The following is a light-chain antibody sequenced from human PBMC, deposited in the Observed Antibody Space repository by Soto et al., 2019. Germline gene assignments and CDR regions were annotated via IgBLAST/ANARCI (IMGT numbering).Light chain of an antibody. CDR1: SSDVGGYNY. Sequence: QSALTQPPSASGSPGQSVAISCTGTSSDVGGYNYVSWYQQHPGKAPKLMIYEVNKRPSGVPDRFSGSKSGNTASLTVSGLQADEEADDYCSSYAGSSNVFGTGTKLTVL. J-gene: IGLJ1*01. V-gene: IGLV2-8*01. CDR3: SSYAGSSNV. CDR2: EVN.